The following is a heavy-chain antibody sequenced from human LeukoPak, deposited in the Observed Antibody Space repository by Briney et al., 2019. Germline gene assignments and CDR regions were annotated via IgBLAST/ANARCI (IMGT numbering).Heavy chain of an antibody. Sequence: GGSLRLSCAASGFTFSSYEMNWVRQAPGKGLEWVSYISSSGSTIYYADSVKGRFTISRDNAKNSLYLQMNSLGAEDTAVYHCARDRDVDYGNDGFDIWGQGTTVTVSS. CDR3: ARDRDVDYGNDGFDI. CDR1: GFTFSSYE. D-gene: IGHD4/OR15-4a*01. J-gene: IGHJ3*02. CDR2: ISSSGSTI. V-gene: IGHV3-48*03.